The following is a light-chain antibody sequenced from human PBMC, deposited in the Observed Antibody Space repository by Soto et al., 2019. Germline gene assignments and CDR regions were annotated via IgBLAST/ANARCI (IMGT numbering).Light chain of an antibody. Sequence: QYALTQPPSASGSPGQSVTISCTGTNSDIGGYNYVSWYQHHPGKAPKLMIYEVSKRPSGVPDRFSGSKSGNTASLTVSGLQAEDEADYYCSSYAGSNNWVFGGGTKLTVL. CDR2: EVS. CDR1: NSDIGGYNY. CDR3: SSYAGSNNWV. J-gene: IGLJ3*02. V-gene: IGLV2-8*01.